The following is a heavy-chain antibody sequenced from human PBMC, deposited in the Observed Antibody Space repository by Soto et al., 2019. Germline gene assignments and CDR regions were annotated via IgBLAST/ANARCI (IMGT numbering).Heavy chain of an antibody. Sequence: PGGSLRVSFAASGFTFSSYGMHWVRQAPGKGLEWVAVIWYDGSNKYYADSVKGRFTISRDNSKNTLYLQMNSLRAEDTAVYYCARGAAAGPYYYYGMDVWGQGTTVTVSS. CDR3: ARGAAAGPYYYYGMDV. CDR2: IWYDGSNK. V-gene: IGHV3-33*01. D-gene: IGHD6-13*01. CDR1: GFTFSSYG. J-gene: IGHJ6*02.